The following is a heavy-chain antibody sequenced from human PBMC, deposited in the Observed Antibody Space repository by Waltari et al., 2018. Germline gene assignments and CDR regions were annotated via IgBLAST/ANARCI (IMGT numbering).Heavy chain of an antibody. Sequence: VQLVQSGAEVKKPGSSVKFSCTAPGGTFSSSEISWVRQAPGQGLEWMGGITLIYDTANYAQKFQGRVTTTADESTNTAYMELSSLRSEDTAVYYCARADYSNYPYFDYWGQGTLVTVSS. CDR3: ARADYSNYPYFDY. CDR1: GGTFSSSE. J-gene: IGHJ4*02. D-gene: IGHD4-4*01. V-gene: IGHV1-69*01. CDR2: ITLIYDTA.